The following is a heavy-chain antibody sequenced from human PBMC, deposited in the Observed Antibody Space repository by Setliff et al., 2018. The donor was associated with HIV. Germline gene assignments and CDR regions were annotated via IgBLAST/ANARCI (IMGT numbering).Heavy chain of an antibody. CDR1: GFTFISYA. D-gene: IGHD3-3*02. Sequence: PGGSLRLSCAASGFTFISYAMSWVRQAPGKGLEWVSAISGSGGSTYYADSVKGRFTISRDNSKNTLNLQMNSLRPEDTAVYYCAKGLVIFGALSDWVLDYWGQGTLVTVSS. J-gene: IGHJ4*01. V-gene: IGHV3-23*01. CDR2: ISGSGGST. CDR3: AKGLVIFGALSDWVLDY.